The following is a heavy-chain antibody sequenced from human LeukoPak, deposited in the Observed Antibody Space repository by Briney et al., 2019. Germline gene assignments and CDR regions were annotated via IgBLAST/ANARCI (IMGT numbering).Heavy chain of an antibody. D-gene: IGHD6-13*01. J-gene: IGHJ4*02. CDR1: GGSISSYY. CDR2: IFYSGST. V-gene: IGHV4-59*12. Sequence: SETLSLTCTVSGGSISSYYWSWIRQPPGKGLEWIGYIFYSGSTNYNPSLKSRVTISVDTSKNQFSLKLSSVTAADTAVYYCARETPAGTRYYFDYWGQGTLVTVSS. CDR3: ARETPAGTRYYFDY.